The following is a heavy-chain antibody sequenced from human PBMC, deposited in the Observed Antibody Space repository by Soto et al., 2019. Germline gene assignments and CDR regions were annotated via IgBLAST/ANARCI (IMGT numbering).Heavy chain of an antibody. J-gene: IGHJ6*02. V-gene: IGHV5-10-1*01. D-gene: IGHD3-22*01. CDR2: IDPSDSYT. CDR3: ARLRKKYYYDSSGYYTSYYYYGMDV. Sequence: PGESLKISCKGAGYSFTSYWISWGRQMPGKGLGWMGRIDPSDSYTNYSTSFQGHVTISADKSISPAYLQWSSLKASDTAMYYCARLRKKYYYDSSGYYTSYYYYGMDVWGQGTTVTVSS. CDR1: GYSFTSYW.